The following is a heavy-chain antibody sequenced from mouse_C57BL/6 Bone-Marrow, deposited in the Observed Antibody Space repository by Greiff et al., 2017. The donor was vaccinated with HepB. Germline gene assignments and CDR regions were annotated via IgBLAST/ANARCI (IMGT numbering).Heavy chain of an antibody. CDR2: IWSGGST. Sequence: VQLQQSGPGLVQPSQSLSITCTVSGFSLTSYGVHWVRQPPGKGLEWLGVIWSGGSTDYNAAFISRLSICKDNSKSQVFFKMNSLQADDPAIYYWAKTGLWYWYFDVWGTGTTVTVSS. CDR3: AKTGLWYWYFDV. J-gene: IGHJ1*03. CDR1: GFSLTSYG. V-gene: IGHV2-4*01. D-gene: IGHD1-1*02.